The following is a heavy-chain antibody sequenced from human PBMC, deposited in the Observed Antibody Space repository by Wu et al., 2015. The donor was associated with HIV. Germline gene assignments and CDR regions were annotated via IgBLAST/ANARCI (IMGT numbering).Heavy chain of an antibody. CDR2: IIPIFGTA. J-gene: IGHJ3*02. CDR1: GGTFSSYA. D-gene: IGHD3-10*01. Sequence: QVQLVQSGAEVKKPGSSVKVSCKASGGTFSSYAISWVRQAPGQGLEWMGRIIPIFGTANYAQKFQGRVTITADESTSTAYMELSSLRSEDTAVYYCARDRGTMVRGPDDAFDIWGQGTMVTVSS. V-gene: IGHV1-69*13. CDR3: ARDRGTMVRGPDDAFDI.